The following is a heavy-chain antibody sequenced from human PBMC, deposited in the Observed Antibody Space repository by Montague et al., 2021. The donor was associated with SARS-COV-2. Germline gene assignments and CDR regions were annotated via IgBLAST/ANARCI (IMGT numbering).Heavy chain of an antibody. CDR1: GGSISSFY. D-gene: IGHD2-15*01. V-gene: IGHV4-59*08. CDR3: ACHYSATLPAVY. CDR2: ISVSGST. J-gene: IGHJ4*02. Sequence: SETLSLTCTVSGGSISSFYWSWFRQPPGKGLEWNGFISVSGSTNYYPSPTSRVTMSVDTSKNQFSLKLNSVTAAATAVYYCACHYSATLPAVYWGQGTLVTVS.